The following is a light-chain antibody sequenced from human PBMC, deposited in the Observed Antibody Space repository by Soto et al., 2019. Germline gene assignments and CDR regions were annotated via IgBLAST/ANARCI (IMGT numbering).Light chain of an antibody. J-gene: IGLJ2*01. Sequence: QLVLTQPPSVSGAPGQRVTISCTGSSSNIGAGYDVHWYQQLPGTAPKLLIYANSNRPSGVPDRFSGSKSGTSASLAITGLQAEDEADYYCQSYDSSLSGWEVFGGGTKLTVL. V-gene: IGLV1-40*01. CDR2: ANS. CDR3: QSYDSSLSGWEV. CDR1: SSNIGAGYD.